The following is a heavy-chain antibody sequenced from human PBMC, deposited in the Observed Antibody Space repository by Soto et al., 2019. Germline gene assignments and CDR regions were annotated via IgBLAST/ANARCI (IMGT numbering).Heavy chain of an antibody. CDR1: GYSISSGYY. D-gene: IGHD3-3*01. CDR3: ARAVGITIFGVVINWFDP. J-gene: IGHJ5*02. V-gene: IGHV4-38-2*01. CDR2: IYHSGST. Sequence: SETLSLTCAVSGYSISSGYYWGWIRQPPGKGLEWIGSIYHSGSTYYNPSLKSRVTISVDTSKNQFSLKLSSLTAADTAVYYCARAVGITIFGVVINWFDPWGQGTLVTVSS.